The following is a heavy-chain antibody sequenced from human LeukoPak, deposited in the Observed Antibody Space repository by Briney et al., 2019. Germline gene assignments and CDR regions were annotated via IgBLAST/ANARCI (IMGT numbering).Heavy chain of an antibody. V-gene: IGHV3-21*01. J-gene: IGHJ4*02. CDR2: ISSSSSYI. CDR1: GFTFSGYS. D-gene: IGHD6-13*01. CDR3: ARVEEAAAFNP. Sequence: PGGSLRLSCAASGFTFSGYSMNWVRQAPGKGLEWVSSISSSSSYIYYADSVKGRFTISRDNAKNSLYLQMNSLRAEDTAVYYCARVEEAAAFNPWGQGTLVTVSS.